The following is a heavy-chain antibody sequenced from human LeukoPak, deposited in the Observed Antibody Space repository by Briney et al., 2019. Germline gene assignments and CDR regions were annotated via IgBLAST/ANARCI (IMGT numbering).Heavy chain of an antibody. J-gene: IGHJ4*02. CDR1: SYSISSGYF. D-gene: IGHD4-23*01. CDR2: IYHSGIT. Sequence: SETLSLTCTVSSYSISSGYFWAWIRQPPGKGLEFVGSIYHSGITYYNPSLKSRVTISLDTSKNQFSLKLSSVTAADTAMYYCARVSRGNSVGGDYWGQGTLVTVSS. CDR3: ARVSRGNSVGGDY. V-gene: IGHV4-38-2*02.